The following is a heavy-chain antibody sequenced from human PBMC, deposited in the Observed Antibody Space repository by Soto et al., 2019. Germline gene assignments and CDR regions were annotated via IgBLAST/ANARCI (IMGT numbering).Heavy chain of an antibody. J-gene: IGHJ6*02. CDR1: GYTFTSYG. Sequence: ASVKVSCKASGYTFTSYGISWVRQAPGQGLEWMGWISAYNGNTNYAQKLQGRVTMTTDTSTSTAYMELRSLRSDDTAVYYCARVGISSTSCYGSFPPTARPCYYYYYGMDVWGQGTTVTVSS. D-gene: IGHD2-2*01. V-gene: IGHV1-18*01. CDR2: ISAYNGNT. CDR3: ARVGISSTSCYGSFPPTARPCYYYYYGMDV.